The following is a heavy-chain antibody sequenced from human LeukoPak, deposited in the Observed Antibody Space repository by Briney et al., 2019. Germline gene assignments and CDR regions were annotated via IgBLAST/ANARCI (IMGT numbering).Heavy chain of an antibody. CDR1: GFSNSNSS. Sequence: SVKVSCKASGFSNSNSSVQWVRQARGQRPEWIGWIVVGTGKTSYAQRLQERVTITRDMSTGTVDMELSSLRSEDTAVYYCAATSIRMVQRIIYYGKDVWGQGTTVTVSS. CDR2: IVVGTGKT. CDR3: AATSIRMVQRIIYYGKDV. V-gene: IGHV1-58*01. D-gene: IGHD3-10*01. J-gene: IGHJ6*02.